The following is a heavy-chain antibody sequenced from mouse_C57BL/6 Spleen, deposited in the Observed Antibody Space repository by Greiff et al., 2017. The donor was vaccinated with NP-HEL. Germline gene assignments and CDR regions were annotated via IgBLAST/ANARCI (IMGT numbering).Heavy chain of an antibody. V-gene: IGHV1-22*01. J-gene: IGHJ2*01. CDR1: GYTFTDYN. CDR2: INPNNGGT. D-gene: IGHD2-4*01. CDR3: ARKGDYDYDVPFDY. Sequence: VQLKQSGPELVKPGASVKMSCKASGYTFTDYNMHWVKQSHGKSLEWIGYINPNNGGTSYNQKFKGKATLTVNKSSSTAYMELRSLTSEDSAVYYCARKGDYDYDVPFDYWGQGTTLTVSS.